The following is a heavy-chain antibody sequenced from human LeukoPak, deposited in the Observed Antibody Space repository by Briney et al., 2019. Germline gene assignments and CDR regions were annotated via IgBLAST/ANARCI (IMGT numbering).Heavy chain of an antibody. Sequence: QSGGSLRLSCGASGIIFSDIWVTWVRQASGKGLEWVATISPDGSLKNYVDSVKGRFTISRDNAKNSVYMQMNSVRAEDTAVYFCARDWKYSTFDYWGQGTLVTVPS. J-gene: IGHJ4*02. CDR3: ARDWKYSTFDY. V-gene: IGHV3-7*01. CDR2: ISPDGSLK. D-gene: IGHD1-7*01. CDR1: GIIFSDIW.